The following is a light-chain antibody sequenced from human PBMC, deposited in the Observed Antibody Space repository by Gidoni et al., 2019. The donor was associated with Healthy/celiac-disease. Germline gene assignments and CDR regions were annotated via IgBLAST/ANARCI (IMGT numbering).Light chain of an antibody. CDR3: QQSYSTPPNT. Sequence: DIQMTQSPSSLSASVGDRVTITCRASQSIRSYLTWYQQKTGKAPKLLIYAASSLQSGVPSRLSGSGSGTDFTLTISSLQPEDFATYYCQQSYSTPPNTFGQGTKLEIK. CDR2: AAS. CDR1: QSIRSY. J-gene: IGKJ2*01. V-gene: IGKV1-39*01.